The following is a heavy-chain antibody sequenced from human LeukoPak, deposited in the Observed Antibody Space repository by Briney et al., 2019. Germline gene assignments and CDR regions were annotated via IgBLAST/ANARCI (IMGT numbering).Heavy chain of an antibody. CDR2: ISSNGGST. V-gene: IGHV3-64*01. D-gene: IGHD5-18*01. CDR1: GFTFSSYA. Sequence: PGGSLRLSCAASGFTFSSYAMHWVRQAPGKGLEYVSAISSNGGSTYYANSVKGRFTISRDNSKNTLYLQMGSLRAEDMAVYYCARDGGYSYGFPSYYFDYWGQGTLVTVSS. J-gene: IGHJ4*02. CDR3: ARDGGYSYGFPSYYFDY.